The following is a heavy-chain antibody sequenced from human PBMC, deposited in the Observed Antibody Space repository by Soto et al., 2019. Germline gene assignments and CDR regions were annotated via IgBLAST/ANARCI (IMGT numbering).Heavy chain of an antibody. V-gene: IGHV4-59*01. J-gene: IGHJ3*02. Sequence: SETLSLTCTVSGGSISSYYWSWIRQPPGKGLEWIGYIYYSGSTNYNPSLKSRVTISVDTSKNQFSLRAEDTAVYYCASLRVGHTAAAGAFDIWGQGTMVTVSS. D-gene: IGHD1-26*01. CDR1: GGSISSYY. CDR2: IYYSGST. CDR3: ASLRVGHTAAAGAFDI.